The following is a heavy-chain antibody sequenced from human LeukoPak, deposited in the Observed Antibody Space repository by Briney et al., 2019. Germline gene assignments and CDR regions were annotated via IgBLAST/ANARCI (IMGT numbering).Heavy chain of an antibody. V-gene: IGHV4-59*08. D-gene: IGHD3-22*01. CDR1: GGSISGSY. J-gene: IGHJ4*02. CDR2: IYYSGST. Sequence: PSETLSLTCTVSGGSISGSYWSWIRQPPGKGLEWIGYIYYSGSTNYNPSLKSRVTISVDTSKNQFSLKLSSVTAADTAVYYCARHENYYDSSGYYPPYYFDYWGQGTLVTVSS. CDR3: ARHENYYDSSGYYPPYYFDY.